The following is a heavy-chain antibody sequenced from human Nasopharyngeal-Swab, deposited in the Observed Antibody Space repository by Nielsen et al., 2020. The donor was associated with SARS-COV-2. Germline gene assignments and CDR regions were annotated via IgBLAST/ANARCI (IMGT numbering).Heavy chain of an antibody. Sequence: GESLKISCAASGFTFNTYDMHWVRQVTGKGLEWVSAIGIAGDPYYAGSVKGRFTISRENAKNSLYLQMNSLRAGDTAVYYCARGGRGSQYYMDVWGKGTTVTVSS. V-gene: IGHV3-13*05. CDR2: IGIAGDP. D-gene: IGHD1-26*01. J-gene: IGHJ6*03. CDR3: ARGGRGSQYYMDV. CDR1: GFTFNTYD.